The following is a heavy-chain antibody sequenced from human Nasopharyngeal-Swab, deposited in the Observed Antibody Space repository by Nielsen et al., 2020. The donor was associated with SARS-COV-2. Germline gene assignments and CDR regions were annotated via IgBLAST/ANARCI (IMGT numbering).Heavy chain of an antibody. D-gene: IGHD5-18*01. CDR1: EFTFSSYA. Sequence: GESLKISCAASEFTFSSYAMSWVRQAPGKGLEWVSAISGSGGSTYYADSVKGRFTISRDNSKNTLYLQMNSLRAEDTAVYYCAKDPRNTAMVNYFDYWGQGTLVTVSS. CDR2: ISGSGGST. J-gene: IGHJ4*02. V-gene: IGHV3-23*01. CDR3: AKDPRNTAMVNYFDY.